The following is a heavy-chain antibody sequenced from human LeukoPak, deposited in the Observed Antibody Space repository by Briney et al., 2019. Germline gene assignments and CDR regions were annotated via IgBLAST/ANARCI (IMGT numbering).Heavy chain of an antibody. D-gene: IGHD5-24*01. CDR2: IYYSGST. V-gene: IGHV4-59*01. J-gene: IGHJ3*02. CDR1: GGSISSYY. CDR3: ARQRRQLRDFDI. Sequence: SETLSLTCTVSGGSISSYYWSWIRQPPGKGLEWIGSIYYSGSTNYNPSLKSRVTISVDTSKNQFSLKLSSVTAADTAVYYCARQRRQLRDFDIWGQGTMVTVSS.